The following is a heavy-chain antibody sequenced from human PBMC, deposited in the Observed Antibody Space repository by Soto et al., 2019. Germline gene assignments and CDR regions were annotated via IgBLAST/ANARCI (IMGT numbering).Heavy chain of an antibody. V-gene: IGHV3-15*01. D-gene: IGHD3-16*01. CDR1: GFTFSNAW. J-gene: IGHJ4*02. Sequence: GGSLRLSCAASGFTFSNAWMSWVRQAPGKGLEWVARIKSKIDGGTMDHAAPLKGRFTISRDDSKNTLYLQMDSLETEDTAVYYCTTSDYIWGSAPSRWAYWGQGVLVTVSS. CDR2: IKSKIDGGTM. CDR3: TTSDYIWGSAPSRWAY.